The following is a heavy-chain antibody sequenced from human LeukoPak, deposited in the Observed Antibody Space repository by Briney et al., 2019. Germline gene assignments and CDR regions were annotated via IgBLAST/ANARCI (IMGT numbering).Heavy chain of an antibody. J-gene: IGHJ4*02. CDR1: GGSISSSSYY. V-gene: IGHV4-39*07. Sequence: SETLSLTCTVSGGSISSSSYYWGWIRQPPGKGLEWIGSIYYSGSTYYNPSLKSRVTISVDTSKNQFSLKLSSVTAADTAVYYCARAVEGWLLYYFDYWGQGTLVIVSS. CDR3: ARAVEGWLLYYFDY. D-gene: IGHD3-3*01. CDR2: IYYSGST.